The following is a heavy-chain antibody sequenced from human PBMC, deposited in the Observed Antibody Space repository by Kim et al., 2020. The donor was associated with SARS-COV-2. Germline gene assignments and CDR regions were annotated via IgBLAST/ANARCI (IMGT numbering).Heavy chain of an antibody. CDR3: ASGIVVVPAAMTHTHTLLFDY. D-gene: IGHD2-2*01. CDR2: IYYSGST. CDR1: GGSISSSSYY. V-gene: IGHV4-39*01. J-gene: IGHJ4*02. Sequence: SETLSLTCTVSGGSISSSSYYWGWIRQPPGKGLEWIGSIYYSGSTYYNPSLKSRVTISVDTSKNQFSLKLSSVTAADTAVYYCASGIVVVPAAMTHTHTLLFDYWGQGTLVTVSS.